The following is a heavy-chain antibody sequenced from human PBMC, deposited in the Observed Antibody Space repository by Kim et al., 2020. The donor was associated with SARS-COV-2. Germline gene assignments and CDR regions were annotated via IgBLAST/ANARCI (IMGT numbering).Heavy chain of an antibody. Sequence: ASVKVSCKASGYTFTSYDINWVRQATGQGLEWMGWMNPNSGNTGYAQKFQGRVTMNRNTSISTAYMELSSLRSEDTAVYYCARAPPKWELLGYYSYYKCVWGKGTTVTVSS. CDR1: GYTFTSYD. CDR2: MNPNSGNT. D-gene: IGHD1-26*01. V-gene: IGHV1-8*01. CDR3: ARAPPKWELLGYYSYYKCV. J-gene: IGHJ6*03.